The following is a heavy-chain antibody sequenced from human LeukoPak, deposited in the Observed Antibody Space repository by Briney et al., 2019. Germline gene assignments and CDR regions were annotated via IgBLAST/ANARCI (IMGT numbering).Heavy chain of an antibody. J-gene: IGHJ4*02. V-gene: IGHV4-39*01. Sequence: PSETLSLTCTVSGGSISSSSYYWGWIRQPPGKGLEWIGSIYYSGSTYYNPSLKIRVTISVDTSKNQFSPKLSSVTAADTAVYYCARHSGNMVQGVRSLDYWGQGTLVTVSS. CDR2: IYYSGST. CDR1: GGSISSSSYY. CDR3: ARHSGNMVQGVRSLDY. D-gene: IGHD3-10*01.